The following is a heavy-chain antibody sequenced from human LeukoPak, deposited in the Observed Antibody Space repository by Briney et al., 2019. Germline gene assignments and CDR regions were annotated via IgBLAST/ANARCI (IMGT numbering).Heavy chain of an antibody. J-gene: IGHJ4*02. CDR3: ARGSIGYCSGGSCSLYFDY. D-gene: IGHD2-15*01. V-gene: IGHV1-8*01. Sequence: ASVKVSCKASGYNFTSYDINWVRQATGQGLEWMGWMNPNSGNTGYAQKFQGRVTMTRNTSISTAYMDLSSLRSEDTAVYYCARGSIGYCSGGSCSLYFDYWGQGTLVTVSS. CDR1: GYNFTSYD. CDR2: MNPNSGNT.